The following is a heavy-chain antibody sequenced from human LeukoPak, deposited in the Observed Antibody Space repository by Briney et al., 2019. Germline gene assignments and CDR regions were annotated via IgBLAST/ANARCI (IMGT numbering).Heavy chain of an antibody. D-gene: IGHD6-6*01. CDR3: ARDSSYYFDY. Sequence: ASETLSLTCTVSGGSISSYYWSWIRQPPGKGLEWIGYIYYSGTTNYNPSLKSRVTISVDTSRNQFSLKLSSVTAADTAVYYCARDSSYYFDYWGQGTLVTVSS. CDR1: GGSISSYY. J-gene: IGHJ4*02. V-gene: IGHV4-59*01. CDR2: IYYSGTT.